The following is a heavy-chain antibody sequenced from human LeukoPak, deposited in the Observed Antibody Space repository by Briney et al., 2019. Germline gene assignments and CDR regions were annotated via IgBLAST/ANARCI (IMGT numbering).Heavy chain of an antibody. CDR3: AKSRGYSAYDLPDY. CDR1: GFPFSSFE. Sequence: QTGGSLRLSCAASGFPFSSFEMNWVRQAPGKGLEWVSYISSSGSTIYYADSVKGRFTISRDNAKNSLYLQMNSLRAEDTAVYYCAKSRGYSAYDLPDYWGQGTLVTVSS. CDR2: ISSSGSTI. J-gene: IGHJ4*02. D-gene: IGHD5-12*01. V-gene: IGHV3-48*03.